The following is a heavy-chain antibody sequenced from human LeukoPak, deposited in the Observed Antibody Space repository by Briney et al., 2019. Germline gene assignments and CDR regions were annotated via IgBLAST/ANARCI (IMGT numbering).Heavy chain of an antibody. CDR1: VYTFTGYY. Sequence: GASVNVSCKSSVYTFTGYYMHWVRQAPGQGLEWMGWINPNSGGTNYAQKFQGRVTMTRDTSISTAYMELSRLRSDDTAVYYCARGLVRDDFDYWGQGTLVTVSS. CDR3: ARGLVRDDFDY. J-gene: IGHJ4*02. CDR2: INPNSGGT. D-gene: IGHD3-10*01. V-gene: IGHV1-2*02.